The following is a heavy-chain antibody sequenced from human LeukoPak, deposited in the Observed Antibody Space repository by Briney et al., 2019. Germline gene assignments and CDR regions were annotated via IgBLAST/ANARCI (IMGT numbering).Heavy chain of an antibody. V-gene: IGHV5-51*01. CDR3: ARHRGVEYSGYDLEY. D-gene: IGHD5-12*01. J-gene: IGHJ4*02. CDR2: IYPGDFGT. CDR1: GYSFSTYW. Sequence: HGESLKISCKGSGYSFSTYWIAWVRQMPGKGLEWMGIIYPGDFGTRYSPSFQGQVTISVDKSINTAYLQWSSLKASDTAIYYCARHRGVEYSGYDLEYWGQGTLVTVSS.